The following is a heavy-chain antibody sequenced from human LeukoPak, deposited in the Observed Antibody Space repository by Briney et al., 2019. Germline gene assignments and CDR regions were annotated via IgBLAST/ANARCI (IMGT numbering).Heavy chain of an antibody. D-gene: IGHD5-18*01. J-gene: IGHJ4*02. CDR3: VSGRGYSYGSGFVY. Sequence: SGGSLRLSCAASGFTFSSYEMNWVRQAPGKGLEWVSYISSSGSTIYYADSVKGRFTISRGNAKNSLYLQMNSLRAEDTAVYYCVSGRGYSYGSGFVYWGQGTLVTVSS. CDR2: ISSSGSTI. CDR1: GFTFSSYE. V-gene: IGHV3-48*03.